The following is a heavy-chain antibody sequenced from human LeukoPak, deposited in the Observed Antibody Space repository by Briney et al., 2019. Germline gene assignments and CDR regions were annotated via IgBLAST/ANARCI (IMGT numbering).Heavy chain of an antibody. J-gene: IGHJ4*02. V-gene: IGHV4-39*01. CDR1: GGSISSSSYY. D-gene: IGHD6-13*01. CDR3: ARYADEGQVAAAGTRVGIDY. Sequence: SETLSLTCTVSGGSISSSSYYWGWIRQPPGKGLEWIGSIYYSGSTYYNPSLKSRVTISVDTSKNQFSLKLSSVTAADTAVYYCARYADEGQVAAAGTRVGIDYWGQGTLVTVSS. CDR2: IYYSGST.